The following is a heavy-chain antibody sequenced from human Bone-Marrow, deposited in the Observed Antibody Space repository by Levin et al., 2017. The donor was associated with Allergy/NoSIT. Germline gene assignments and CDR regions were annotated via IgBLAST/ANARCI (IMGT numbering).Heavy chain of an antibody. CDR2: INHSGIT. V-gene: IGHV4-34*01. CDR3: ARGVDV. CDR1: GGSFNDYY. Sequence: SETLSLTCAVHGGSFNDYYWSWFRQPPGKGLEWIGEINHSGITNYNPSVTSRVTMSVETPKQQFSLKLASVTAADTAVYFCARGVDVWGRGTLVTVSS. J-gene: IGHJ3*01.